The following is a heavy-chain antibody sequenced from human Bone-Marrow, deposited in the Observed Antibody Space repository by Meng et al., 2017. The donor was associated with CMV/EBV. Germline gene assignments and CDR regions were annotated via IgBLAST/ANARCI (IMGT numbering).Heavy chain of an antibody. CDR3: ASNGYNGGY. CDR1: GGSISSSSYY. D-gene: IGHD5-24*01. J-gene: IGHJ4*02. CDR2: IYYSGST. Sequence: ESLKISCTVSGGSISSSSYYWGWIRQPPGKGLEWIGSIYYSGSTYYNPSLKSRVTISVDTSKNQFSLKLSSVTAADTAVYYCASNGYNGGYWGQGTLVTVSS. V-gene: IGHV4-39*01.